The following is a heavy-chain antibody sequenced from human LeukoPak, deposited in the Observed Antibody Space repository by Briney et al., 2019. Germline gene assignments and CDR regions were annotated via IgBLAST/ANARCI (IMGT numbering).Heavy chain of an antibody. D-gene: IGHD3-22*01. CDR3: ARRNYYYDSSGLSYYYYYMDV. Sequence: PSETLSLTCAVYGGSFSGYYWSWIRQPPGKGLEWIGEINHSGSTNYNPSLKSRVTTSVDTSKNQFSLKLSSVTAADTAVYYCARRNYYYDSSGLSYYYYYMDVWGKGTTVTIPS. CDR2: INHSGST. V-gene: IGHV4-34*01. J-gene: IGHJ6*03. CDR1: GGSFSGYY.